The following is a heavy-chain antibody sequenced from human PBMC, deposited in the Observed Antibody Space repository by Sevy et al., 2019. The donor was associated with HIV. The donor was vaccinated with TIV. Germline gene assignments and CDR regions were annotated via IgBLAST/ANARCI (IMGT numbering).Heavy chain of an antibody. Sequence: GGSLRLSCAASGFAFRTYAFHWVRQAPGRGLEWVGLISSNGDNAFYANSVRGRFTISRDNFMNTLYLELNNLTPDDTAVYYCARGPEWELTSFLSHWGQGTLVTVSS. CDR3: ARGPEWELTSFLSH. V-gene: IGHV3-30-3*01. CDR1: GFAFRTYA. J-gene: IGHJ4*02. D-gene: IGHD3-9*01. CDR2: ISSNGDNA.